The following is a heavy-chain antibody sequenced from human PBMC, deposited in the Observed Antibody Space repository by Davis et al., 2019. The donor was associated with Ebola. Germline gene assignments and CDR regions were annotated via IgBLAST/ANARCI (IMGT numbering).Heavy chain of an antibody. CDR2: IIPILGIA. D-gene: IGHD3-22*01. V-gene: IGHV1-69*04. Sequence: SVKVSCKASGGTFSSYAISWVRQAPGQGLEWMGRIIPILGIANYAQKFQGRVTITADKSTSTAYRELSSLRSEDTAVYYCAREMGGLRVVVKGAFDIWGQGTMVTVSS. CDR3: AREMGGLRVVVKGAFDI. CDR1: GGTFSSYA. J-gene: IGHJ3*02.